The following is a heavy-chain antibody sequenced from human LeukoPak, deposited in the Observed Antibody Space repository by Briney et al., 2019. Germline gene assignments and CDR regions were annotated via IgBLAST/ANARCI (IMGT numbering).Heavy chain of an antibody. CDR1: GGSISSYY. CDR2: IYYSGST. D-gene: IGHD3-16*02. V-gene: IGHV4-59*01. J-gene: IGHJ3*02. Sequence: SESLSLTCTVSGGSISSYYWGWIRQPAGRGLEWIGCIYYSGSTNYNPSLKSRVTISVDTSKNQFSLKLSSVTAADTAVYYCARVRPDDYVWGSYRYDAFDIWGPGTMVTVSS. CDR3: ARVRPDDYVWGSYRYDAFDI.